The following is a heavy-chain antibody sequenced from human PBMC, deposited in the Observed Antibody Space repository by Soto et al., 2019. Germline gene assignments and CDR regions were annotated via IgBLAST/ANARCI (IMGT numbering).Heavy chain of an antibody. V-gene: IGHV4-59*01. CDR3: ARDSLVVVPAGYYYYHGMDV. CDR1: GGSISSYY. D-gene: IGHD2-2*01. Sequence: LSLTCTVSGGSISSYYWSWIRQPPGKGLEWIGYIYYSGSTNYNPSLKSRVTISVDTSKNQFSLKLSSVTAADTAVYYCARDSLVVVPAGYYYYHGMDVWGQGTTVTVSS. J-gene: IGHJ6*02. CDR2: IYYSGST.